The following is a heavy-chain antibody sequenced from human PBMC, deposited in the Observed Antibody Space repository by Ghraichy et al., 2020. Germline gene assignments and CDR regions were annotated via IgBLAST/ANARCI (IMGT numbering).Heavy chain of an antibody. CDR3: ARGVLVGITSWFDC. D-gene: IGHD1-26*01. Sequence: SETLSLTCAISGDSVSNNDAAWNWIRQSPSRGLEWLGRTYYRSKWWNDYAVSVSGRININSDTSKNQFSLQLNSVTPEDTAVYYCARGVLVGITSWFDCWGQGTLVLVSS. J-gene: IGHJ4*02. CDR2: TYYRSKWWN. V-gene: IGHV6-1*01. CDR1: GDSVSNNDAA.